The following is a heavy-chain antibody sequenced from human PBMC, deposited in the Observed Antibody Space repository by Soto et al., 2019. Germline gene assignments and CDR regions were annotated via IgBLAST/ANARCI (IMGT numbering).Heavy chain of an antibody. Sequence: PSETLSLTCTVSGGSISSSIYYWGWIRQPPGKGLEWIGSIYYSGSTYYNPSLKSRVTISVDTSKNQFSLKLSSVTAADTAVCYCASSSGGLFGVVIISYYYGMDVWGQGTTVTVS. J-gene: IGHJ6*02. V-gene: IGHV4-39*01. CDR3: ASSSGGLFGVVIISYYYGMDV. CDR2: IYYSGST. CDR1: GGSISSSIYY. D-gene: IGHD3-3*01.